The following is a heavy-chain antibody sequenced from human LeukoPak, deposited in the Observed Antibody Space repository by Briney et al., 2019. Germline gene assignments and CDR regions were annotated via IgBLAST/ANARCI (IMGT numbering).Heavy chain of an antibody. CDR2: IIPIFGTA. CDR3: ASGSYYYDSSGYRVFDY. Sequence: ASVKVSCKASGGTFSSYAISWVRQAPGQGLEWMGRIIPIFGTANYAQKSQGRVTITTDESTSTAYMELSSLRSEDTAVYYCASGSYYYDSSGYRVFDYWGQGTLVTVSS. D-gene: IGHD3-22*01. CDR1: GGTFSSYA. J-gene: IGHJ4*02. V-gene: IGHV1-69*05.